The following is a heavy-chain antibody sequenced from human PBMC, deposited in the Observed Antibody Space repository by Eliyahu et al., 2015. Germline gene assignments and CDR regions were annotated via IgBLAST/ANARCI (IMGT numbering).Heavy chain of an antibody. J-gene: IGHJ4*02. Sequence: QVQLQESGPGLVKPSQTLSLTCTVXVXXISSGGXYWXWIRQHPRKGLEWIGYIYYSGTTYYNPSLKSRVTISVDTSKNQFSLRLRSVTAADTAIYYCARDGGVGAVRDWGQGTLVTVSS. D-gene: IGHD1-26*01. CDR3: ARDGGVGAVRD. CDR2: IYYSGTT. V-gene: IGHV4-31*03. CDR1: VXXISSGGXY.